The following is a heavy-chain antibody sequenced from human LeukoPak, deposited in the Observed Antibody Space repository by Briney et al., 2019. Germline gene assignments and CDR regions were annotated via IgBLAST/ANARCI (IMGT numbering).Heavy chain of an antibody. Sequence: SETLSLTCTVSGGSISSYYWSWIRQPPGKGLEWVGYIYTSGSTTYNPSLKSRVTMSVDTSMNQFSLKLSSVTAADTAVYCCARVHGGHRVGAFDIWGQGTMVTVSS. J-gene: IGHJ3*02. CDR3: ARVHGGHRVGAFDI. V-gene: IGHV4-4*08. CDR2: IYTSGST. CDR1: GGSISSYY. D-gene: IGHD1-26*01.